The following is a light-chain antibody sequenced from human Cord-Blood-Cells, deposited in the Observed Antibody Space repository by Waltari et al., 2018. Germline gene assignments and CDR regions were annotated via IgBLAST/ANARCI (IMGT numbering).Light chain of an antibody. CDR2: GKN. CDR1: SLRSYY. J-gene: IGLJ1*01. Sequence: SSELTQDPAVSVALGQTVRITCQGDSLRSYYASWYQQKPGQAPVLVIYGKNNRPSGIPDRFSGASSGNTACWTITGAQAEDEADYYCNSRDSSGNHLYVFGTGTKVTVL. V-gene: IGLV3-19*01. CDR3: NSRDSSGNHLYV.